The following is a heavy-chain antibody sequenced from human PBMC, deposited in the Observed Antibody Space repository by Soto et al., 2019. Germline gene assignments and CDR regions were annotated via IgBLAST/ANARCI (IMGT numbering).Heavy chain of an antibody. V-gene: IGHV1-46*01. Sequence: ASVKVSCKASGYTFTHYHVYWVRQAPGRGLEWLGMINPSGGSTTYAQNLQGRVTMTRDTSTNTVYMELSSLRSEDTAVYYCAREAINSSGYSRYFQHWGQGTLVTVSS. D-gene: IGHD3-22*01. J-gene: IGHJ1*01. CDR3: AREAINSSGYSRYFQH. CDR2: INPSGGST. CDR1: GYTFTHYH.